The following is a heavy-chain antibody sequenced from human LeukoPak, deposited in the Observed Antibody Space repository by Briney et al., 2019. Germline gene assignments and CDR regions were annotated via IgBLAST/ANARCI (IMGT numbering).Heavy chain of an antibody. V-gene: IGHV1-2*02. J-gene: IGHJ4*02. CDR2: IHPNNGGT. CDR3: TRDGFSGAAFDS. CDR1: GFIFTGYF. Sequence: ASVKVSCKASGFIFTGYFIHWVRQAPGQGLEWMGWIHPNNGGTKYAQKFQGRVTMTRDTSINTDYMELSRLRSDDTALYYCTRDGFSGAAFDSWGQGTLVTVSS. D-gene: IGHD7-27*01.